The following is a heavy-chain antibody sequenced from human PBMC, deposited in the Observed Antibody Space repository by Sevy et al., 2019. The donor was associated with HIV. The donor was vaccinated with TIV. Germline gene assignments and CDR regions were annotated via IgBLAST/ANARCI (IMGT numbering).Heavy chain of an antibody. D-gene: IGHD5-12*01. CDR1: GFTFSSYS. Sequence: HRGSLRLSCAASGFTFSSYSMNWVRQAPGKGLEWASYISGSSTTIYYADSVKGRFTISRDNAKNSLYLQMNSLRAEDTAVYYCAREGGYSDQGMDVWGQGTTVTVSS. V-gene: IGHV3-48*01. CDR3: AREGGYSDQGMDV. CDR2: ISGSSTTI. J-gene: IGHJ6*02.